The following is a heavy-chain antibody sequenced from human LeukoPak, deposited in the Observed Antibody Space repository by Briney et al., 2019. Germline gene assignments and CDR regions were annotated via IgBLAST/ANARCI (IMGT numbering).Heavy chain of an antibody. CDR2: INPNSGGT. CDR1: GYTFTGYY. Sequence: ASVKVSCKASGYTFTGYYMHWVRQAPGQGLEWMGWINPNSGGTNYAQKFQGRVTMTRDTSISTAYMELSRLRSDDTAVYYCARDTGAYCGGDCFAFDIWGQGTMVTVS. V-gene: IGHV1-2*02. J-gene: IGHJ3*02. D-gene: IGHD2-21*01. CDR3: ARDTGAYCGGDCFAFDI.